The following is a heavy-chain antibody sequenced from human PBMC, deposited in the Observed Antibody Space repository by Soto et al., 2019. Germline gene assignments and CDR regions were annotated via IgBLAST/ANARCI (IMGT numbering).Heavy chain of an antibody. Sequence: ASVKVSCKASGYTFTSYYMHWVRQAPGQGLEWMGIINPSGGSTSYAQKLQGRVTMTRDTSTSTVYMELSSLRSEDTAVYYCAREVGVTTTGSPDAFDIWGQGTMVTVSS. CDR1: GYTFTSYY. CDR3: AREVGVTTTGSPDAFDI. D-gene: IGHD1-26*01. J-gene: IGHJ3*02. V-gene: IGHV1-46*01. CDR2: INPSGGST.